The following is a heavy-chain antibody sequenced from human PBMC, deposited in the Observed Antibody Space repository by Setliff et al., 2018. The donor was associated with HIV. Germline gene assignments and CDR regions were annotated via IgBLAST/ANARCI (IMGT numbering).Heavy chain of an antibody. J-gene: IGHJ4*02. CDR2: INHSGST. Sequence: SETLSLTCAVYGGSFSGYYWSWIRQPPGKGLEWIGEINHSGSTNYNPSLKSRVTLTADMSTNTAYMELRSLTSEDTAVYYCARDHQTMLWLDYWGQGTLVTVSS. D-gene: IGHD2-21*01. CDR1: GGSFSGYY. CDR3: ARDHQTMLWLDY. V-gene: IGHV4-34*01.